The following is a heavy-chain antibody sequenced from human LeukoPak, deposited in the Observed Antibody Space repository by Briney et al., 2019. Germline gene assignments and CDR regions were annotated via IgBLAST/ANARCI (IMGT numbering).Heavy chain of an antibody. CDR3: ARDQTRYDFWSGYYYYYYMDV. Sequence: GGSLRLSCAASGFTFSSYSMNWVRQAPGKGLEWVSYISSSSSTIYYADSVKGRFTISRDNAKNSLYLQMNSLRAEDTAVYYCARDQTRYDFWSGYYYYYYMDVWGKGTTVTVSS. CDR2: ISSSSSTI. V-gene: IGHV3-48*01. J-gene: IGHJ6*03. D-gene: IGHD3-3*01. CDR1: GFTFSSYS.